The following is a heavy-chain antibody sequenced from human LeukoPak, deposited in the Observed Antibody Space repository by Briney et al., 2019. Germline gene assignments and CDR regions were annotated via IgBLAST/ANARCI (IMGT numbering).Heavy chain of an antibody. D-gene: IGHD2-8*01. CDR3: ARSLRVSGDFDY. V-gene: IGHV1-69*01. CDR1: TGAFANYA. J-gene: IGHJ4*02. Sequence: SVKVSCKFSTGAFANYAVNWVRQAPGQGLEWMGAIIPIFETTNYAPKFQGRITITADGSTGTAYMDLSSLRSEDTAIYYCARSLRVSGDFDYWGQGTQVIAS. CDR2: IIPIFETT.